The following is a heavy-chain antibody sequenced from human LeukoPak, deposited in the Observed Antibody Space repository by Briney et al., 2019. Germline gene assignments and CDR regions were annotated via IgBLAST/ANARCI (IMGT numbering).Heavy chain of an antibody. V-gene: IGHV4-59*01. CDR2: IYYRGST. J-gene: IGHJ6*02. Sequence: SETLSLTCTVSGGSISSYYWSWIRQPPGKGREWIGYIYYRGSTNYNPSLKSRVTISVDTSKNQFSLKLSSVTAADTAVYYCARDLGGELLWFGEHNYYGMDVWGQGTTVTVSS. CDR3: ARDLGGELLWFGEHNYYGMDV. CDR1: GGSISSYY. D-gene: IGHD3-10*01.